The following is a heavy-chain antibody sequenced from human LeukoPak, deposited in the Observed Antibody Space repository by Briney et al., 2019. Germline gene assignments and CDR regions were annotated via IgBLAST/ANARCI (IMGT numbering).Heavy chain of an antibody. Sequence: ASVKVSCKASGYTLTGYYIHWVRQAPGQGLEWMGWINPKSGGVKYAQKFQGRVTMTRDTSISTAYLELTRLRSDDSAVYYCGRDRALAGTAPDAFDIWGQGTMVTVSS. CDR1: GYTLTGYY. D-gene: IGHD6-19*01. CDR3: GRDRALAGTAPDAFDI. J-gene: IGHJ3*02. V-gene: IGHV1-2*02. CDR2: INPKSGGV.